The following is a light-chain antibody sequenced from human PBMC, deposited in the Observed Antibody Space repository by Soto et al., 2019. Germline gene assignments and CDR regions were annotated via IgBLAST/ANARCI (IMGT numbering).Light chain of an antibody. V-gene: IGKV1-5*01. CDR2: DAS. CDR3: QQYNSYIVT. J-gene: IGKJ1*01. CDR1: QNIRSH. Sequence: DIQMTQSPSAQSASVGDTVTITCRESQNIRSHLNWYQQKQGKAPKLXIYDASSLESGVPSRFSGSGAGTEFTLTISSLQPDDFATDYCQQYNSYIVTFGQGTKVDIK.